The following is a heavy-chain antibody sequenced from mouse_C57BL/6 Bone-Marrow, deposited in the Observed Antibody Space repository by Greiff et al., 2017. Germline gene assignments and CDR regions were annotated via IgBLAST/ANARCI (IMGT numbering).Heavy chain of an antibody. Sequence: EVKLMESEGGLVQPGSSMKLSCTASGFTFSDYYMAWVRQVPEKGLEWVANIKYDGSSTYYLYSLKSRFIISSDNAKNILYLQMSSLESEDAATYYCAREQSFAVGAMDYWGQGTSVTVSS. CDR3: AREQSFAVGAMDY. CDR1: GFTFSDYY. D-gene: IGHD3-3*01. J-gene: IGHJ4*01. V-gene: IGHV5-16*01. CDR2: IKYDGSST.